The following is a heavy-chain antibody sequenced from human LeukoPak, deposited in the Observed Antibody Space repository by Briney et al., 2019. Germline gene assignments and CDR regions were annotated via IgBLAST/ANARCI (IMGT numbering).Heavy chain of an antibody. CDR3: AKAPGYYYDSGGNFEY. J-gene: IGHJ4*02. CDR1: GFTFDDYA. Sequence: PGGSLRLSCAASGFTFDDYAMHWVRQAPGKGLEWVSGISWNSGSIGYADSVKGRFTISRDNAKNSLYLQVNSLRAEDTALYYCAKAPGYYYDSGGNFEYWGQGTLVTVSS. D-gene: IGHD3-22*01. V-gene: IGHV3-9*01. CDR2: ISWNSGSI.